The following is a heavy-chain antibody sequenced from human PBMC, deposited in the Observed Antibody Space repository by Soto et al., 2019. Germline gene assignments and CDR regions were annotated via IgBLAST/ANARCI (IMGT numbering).Heavy chain of an antibody. V-gene: IGHV3-74*01. CDR2: MNSTGSPT. CDR3: GRGSNDWDGIDY. Sequence: EVQLLESGGGLVQPGGSLRLSCAASGFTFSRYWMHWVRQAPGKGLVWVAQMNSTGSPTIYADSVRGRFTISRDNAKNTLSLQLNSLRVEDTALFFCGRGSNDWDGIDYWGQGALVTVSS. J-gene: IGHJ4*02. CDR1: GFTFSRYW. D-gene: IGHD3-9*01.